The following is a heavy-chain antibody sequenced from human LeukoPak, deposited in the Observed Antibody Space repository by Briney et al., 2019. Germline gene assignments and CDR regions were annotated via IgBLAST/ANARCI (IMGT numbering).Heavy chain of an antibody. CDR1: GFTFSSYS. V-gene: IGHV3-48*01. D-gene: IGHD1-1*01. J-gene: IGHJ6*03. Sequence: GGSLRLSCAASGFTFSSYSMNWVRQAPGKGVEWVSYISSSSSTIYYADSVKGRFTISRDNAKNSLYLQMNSLRAEDTAVYYCARVGTIHSYYCMDVWGKGTTVTVSS. CDR3: ARVGTIHSYYCMDV. CDR2: ISSSSSTI.